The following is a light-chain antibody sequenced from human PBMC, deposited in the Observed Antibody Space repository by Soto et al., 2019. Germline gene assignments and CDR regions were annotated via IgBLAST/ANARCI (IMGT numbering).Light chain of an antibody. J-gene: IGLJ2*01. CDR3: GAWDDSLSGVV. CDR2: RNN. CDR1: SSNIGSNY. V-gene: IGLV1-47*01. Sequence: VLTQPPSASGTPGQRVTISCSGSSSNIGSNYVYWYQQLPGTAPKPLIYRNNQRPSGVPDRFSGSKSGTSASLAISGLRSEDEADYYCGAWDDSLSGVVFGGGTKLTVL.